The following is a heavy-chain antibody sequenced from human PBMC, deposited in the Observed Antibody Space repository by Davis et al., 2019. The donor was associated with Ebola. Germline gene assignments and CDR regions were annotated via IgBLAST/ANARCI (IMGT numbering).Heavy chain of an antibody. Sequence: GESLKISCAASGFTITTHWMHWVRQVPGKGLMWVSGINSDGSTTNYADSVKGRFTISRDNAKNTLYLQMNSLRAEDTAVYYCATTTSTDTTGRWVYYFDHWGQGTLVTVSS. J-gene: IGHJ4*02. D-gene: IGHD1-1*01. CDR3: ATTTSTDTTGRWVYYFDH. CDR1: GFTITTHW. V-gene: IGHV3-74*01. CDR2: INSDGSTT.